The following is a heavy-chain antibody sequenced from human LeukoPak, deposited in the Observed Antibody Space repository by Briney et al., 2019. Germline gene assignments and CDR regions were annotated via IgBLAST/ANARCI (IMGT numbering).Heavy chain of an antibody. CDR1: GYTFTSYA. CDR2: INAGNGNT. Sequence: ASVKVSCKASGYTFTSYAMHWVRQAPGQRLEWMGWINAGNGNTKYSQKFQGRVTITRDTSASTAYMELSSLRSKDTAVYYCARVPYYCSGGSCYDEWYFDYWGQGTLVTVSS. V-gene: IGHV1-3*01. D-gene: IGHD2-15*01. CDR3: ARVPYYCSGGSCYDEWYFDY. J-gene: IGHJ4*02.